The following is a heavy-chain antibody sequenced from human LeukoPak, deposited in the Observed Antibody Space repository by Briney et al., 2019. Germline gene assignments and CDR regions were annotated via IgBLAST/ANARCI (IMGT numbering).Heavy chain of an antibody. Sequence: PGGSLRLSCAASGFTFSSYAMHWVRQAPGKGLEYVSAISSNGGSTYYANSVKGRFTISRDNSKNTLYLQMGSLRAEDMAVYYCAREGGPSAPRNWFDPWGQGTLVTVSS. CDR2: ISSNGGST. D-gene: IGHD2-15*01. V-gene: IGHV3-64*01. J-gene: IGHJ5*02. CDR3: AREGGPSAPRNWFDP. CDR1: GFTFSSYA.